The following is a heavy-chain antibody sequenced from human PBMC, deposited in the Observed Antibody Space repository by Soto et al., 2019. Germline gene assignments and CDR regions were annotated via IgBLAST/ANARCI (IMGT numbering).Heavy chain of an antibody. D-gene: IGHD3-16*01. CDR3: AKAGGRRFWPFDP. CDR2: ISYDGRNK. Sequence: QVQLVESGGGVVQPGRSLRLSCAASGFTFNNYGMHWVRQAPGKVLEWVAVISYDGRNKYYADSVKGRFTISMDNSKNTLELQINILRAKDTAVYHCAKAGGRRFWPFDPWGQGTLVTVSS. V-gene: IGHV3-30*18. J-gene: IGHJ5*02. CDR1: GFTFNNYG.